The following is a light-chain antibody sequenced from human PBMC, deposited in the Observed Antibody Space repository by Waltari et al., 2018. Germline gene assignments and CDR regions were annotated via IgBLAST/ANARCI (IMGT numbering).Light chain of an antibody. CDR1: SSDVGDYNY. Sequence: QSALTQPASVSGSPGQSITIPCTGTSSDVGDYNYFSWYQRHPGKAPKLIIFDVSNRPSGVSNRFSGSKSGDTASLTISGLQAEDEADYYCSSYTSSSTYVVFGGGTKLTVL. J-gene: IGLJ2*01. CDR2: DVS. V-gene: IGLV2-14*03. CDR3: SSYTSSSTYVV.